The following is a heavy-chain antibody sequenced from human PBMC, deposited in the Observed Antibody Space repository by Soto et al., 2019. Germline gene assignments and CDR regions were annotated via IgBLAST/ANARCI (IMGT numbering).Heavy chain of an antibody. CDR3: ALYYYDSSGYRFYFGS. Sequence: ASVKVSCKASGGTFSSYAISWVRQAPGQGLEWMGGIIPIFGTANYAQKFQGRVTITADESTSTAYMELSSLRSEDTAVYYCALYYYDSSGYRFYFGSGGQGTRVTFPS. V-gene: IGHV1-69*13. CDR1: GGTFSSYA. D-gene: IGHD3-22*01. J-gene: IGHJ4*02. CDR2: IIPIFGTA.